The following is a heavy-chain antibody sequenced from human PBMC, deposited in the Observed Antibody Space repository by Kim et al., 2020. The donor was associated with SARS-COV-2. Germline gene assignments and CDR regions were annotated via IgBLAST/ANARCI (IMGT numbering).Heavy chain of an antibody. D-gene: IGHD3-3*02. J-gene: IGHJ6*02. Sequence: SETLSLTCTVSGGSISSYYWSWIRQPPGKGLEWIGYIYYSGSTNYNPSLKSRVTISVDTSKNQFSLKLSSVTAADTAVYYCARHVGFRRVLVIDVWGQGTTVTVSS. CDR1: GGSISSYY. CDR2: IYYSGST. CDR3: ARHVGFRRVLVIDV. V-gene: IGHV4-59*08.